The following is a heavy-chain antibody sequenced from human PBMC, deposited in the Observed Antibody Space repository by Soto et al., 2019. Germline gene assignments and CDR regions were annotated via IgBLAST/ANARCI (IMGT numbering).Heavy chain of an antibody. D-gene: IGHD6-19*01. CDR1: GDSVSSNSAA. V-gene: IGHV6-1*01. CDR2: AYYRSKWYN. Sequence: SQTLSLTCAISGDSVSSNSAAWNWIRQSPSRGLEWLGRAYYRSKWYNDYAVSVKSRITINPDTSKNQFSLQLNSVTPEDTAVYYCARLETGYSSGWQYFDYWGQGTLVTVSS. J-gene: IGHJ4*02. CDR3: ARLETGYSSGWQYFDY.